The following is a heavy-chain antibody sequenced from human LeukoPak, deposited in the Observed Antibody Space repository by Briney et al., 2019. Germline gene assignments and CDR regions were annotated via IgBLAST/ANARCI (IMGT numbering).Heavy chain of an antibody. V-gene: IGHV4-59*01. J-gene: IGHJ4*02. Sequence: SETLSLTCTVSGGSISSYYWSWIRQPPGKGLEWIGYIYYSGSTNYNPSLKSRVTISVDTSKNQFSLKLSSVTAADTAVYYCARGGRYTPYYYDSSGYDYWGQGTQVTVSS. CDR3: ARGGRYTPYYYDSSGYDY. CDR1: GGSISSYY. CDR2: IYYSGST. D-gene: IGHD3-22*01.